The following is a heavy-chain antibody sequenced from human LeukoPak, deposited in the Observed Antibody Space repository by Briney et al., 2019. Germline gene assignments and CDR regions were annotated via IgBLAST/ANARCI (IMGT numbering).Heavy chain of an antibody. CDR2: IYSGGST. CDR3: AKFMNVGFAVAY. J-gene: IGHJ4*02. V-gene: IGHV3-66*01. CDR1: GFTVSSNY. Sequence: GGSLRLSCAASGFTVSSNYMSWVRQAPGKGLEWVSVIYSGGSTYYADSVKGRFTISRDNSKNTLYLPMNSLRAEDTAVYYCAKFMNVGFAVAYWGQGTLVTVSS. D-gene: IGHD3-10*01.